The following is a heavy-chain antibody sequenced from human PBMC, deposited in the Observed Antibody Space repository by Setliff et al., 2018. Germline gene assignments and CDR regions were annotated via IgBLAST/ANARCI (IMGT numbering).Heavy chain of an antibody. J-gene: IGHJ6*02. CDR2: INPNSGGT. CDR1: GYTFTGYY. V-gene: IGHV1-2*04. Sequence: ASVKVSCKASGYTFTGYYMHWVRQAPGQGLEWMGWINPNSGGTNYAQKFQGWVTMTRDTSISTAYMELSSLRSEDTALYYCARGAYYYESSGLYGPDYYYYDMDVWGQGTTVTVSS. CDR3: ARGAYYYESSGLYGPDYYYYDMDV. D-gene: IGHD3-22*01.